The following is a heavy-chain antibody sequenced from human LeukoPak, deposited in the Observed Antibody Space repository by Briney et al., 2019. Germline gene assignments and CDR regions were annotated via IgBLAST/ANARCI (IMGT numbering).Heavy chain of an antibody. CDR3: ARHPPIYSSGWCFDY. CDR1: GNTFTSYA. CDR2: ISAYNGNT. Sequence: ASVKVSCKASGNTFTSYAITWVRQAPGQGLEWMGWISAYNGNTNYAQKLQGRVTMTTDTSTSTAYMELRSLRSDDTAVYYCARHPPIYSSGWCFDYWGQGTLVTVSS. D-gene: IGHD6-19*01. J-gene: IGHJ4*02. V-gene: IGHV1-18*01.